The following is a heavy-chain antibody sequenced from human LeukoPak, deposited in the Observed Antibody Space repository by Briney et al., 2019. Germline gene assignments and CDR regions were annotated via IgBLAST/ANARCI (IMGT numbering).Heavy chain of an antibody. CDR2: INPNSGGT. CDR3: ASGSSNFDF. Sequence: ASVKVSCKASGYIFTGYYMHWVRQAPGRRLEWMGRINPNSGGTNYAQKFQGRVTMTRDTSVSTAYMELSGLRSDDTAVYYCASGSSNFDFWGQGTLVTVSS. V-gene: IGHV1-2*06. D-gene: IGHD3-10*01. CDR1: GYIFTGYY. J-gene: IGHJ4*02.